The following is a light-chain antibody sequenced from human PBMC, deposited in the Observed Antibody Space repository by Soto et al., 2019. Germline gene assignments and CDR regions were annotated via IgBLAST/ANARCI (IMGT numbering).Light chain of an antibody. J-gene: IGLJ1*01. CDR2: GNS. Sequence: QSVLTQPPSVSGAPGQRVTISCTGSSSNIGAGYDVHWYQQLPGTAPKLLIYGNSNRPSGVPDRFSGSKSRTSASLAITGLQAEDEADYYCQSYDSSLRGSYVFGTGTKLTVL. CDR3: QSYDSSLRGSYV. CDR1: SSNIGAGYD. V-gene: IGLV1-40*01.